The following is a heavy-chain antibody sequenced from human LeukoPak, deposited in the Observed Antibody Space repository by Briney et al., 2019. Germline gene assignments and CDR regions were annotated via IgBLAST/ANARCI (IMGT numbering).Heavy chain of an antibody. CDR1: GFTSSSYA. Sequence: GGSLRLSCAASGFTSSSYAMSWVRQAPGKGLEWVSAISGSGGSTYYADSVKGRFTISRDNSKDTLYLQMNSLRAEDTAVYYCAKVGVAAAGLYYFDYWGQGTLVTVSS. D-gene: IGHD6-13*01. CDR3: AKVGVAAAGLYYFDY. V-gene: IGHV3-23*01. J-gene: IGHJ4*02. CDR2: ISGSGGST.